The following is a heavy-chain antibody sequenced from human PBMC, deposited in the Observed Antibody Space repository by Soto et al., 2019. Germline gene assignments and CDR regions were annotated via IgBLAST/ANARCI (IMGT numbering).Heavy chain of an antibody. V-gene: IGHV1-2*02. CDR1: GYTFTGYY. CDR3: ARDLQLARFYYYYYGMDV. D-gene: IGHD6-6*01. CDR2: INPNSGGT. J-gene: IGHJ6*02. Sequence: ASVKVSCKASGYTFTGYYMHWVRQAPGQGLEWMGWINPNSGGTNYAQKFQGRVTMTRDKSTSTAYMELSSLRSEDTAVYYCARDLQLARFYYYYYGMDVWGQGTTVTVSS.